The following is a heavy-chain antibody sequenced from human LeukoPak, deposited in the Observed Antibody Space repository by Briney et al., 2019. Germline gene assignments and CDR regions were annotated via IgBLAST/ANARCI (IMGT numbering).Heavy chain of an antibody. J-gene: IGHJ4*02. V-gene: IGHV3-48*01. Sequence: GGTLRLSCAASGFTFSSYGMSWVRQAPGKGLEWVSYISSSSSTIYYADSVKGRFTISRDNAKNSLYLQMNSLRAEDTAVYYCARDRRRDDFWSGYYVDWGQGTLVTVSS. CDR2: ISSSSSTI. D-gene: IGHD3-3*01. CDR3: ARDRRRDDFWSGYYVD. CDR1: GFTFSSYG.